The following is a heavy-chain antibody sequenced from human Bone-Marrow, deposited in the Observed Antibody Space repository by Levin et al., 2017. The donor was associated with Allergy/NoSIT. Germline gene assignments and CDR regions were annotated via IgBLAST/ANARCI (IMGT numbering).Heavy chain of an antibody. Sequence: SETLSLTCAVYGGAFIDYNWSWVRQSPGKGLEWIGEINQSGSTNYNPSLESRVTMSVDTLRKRFSLSLSSLTAADTAGYYCASAFYWAYMDVWGKGTPVTVS. D-gene: IGHD3-3*02. CDR2: INQSGST. CDR1: GGAFIDYN. CDR3: ASAFYWAYMDV. V-gene: IGHV4-34*01. J-gene: IGHJ6*03.